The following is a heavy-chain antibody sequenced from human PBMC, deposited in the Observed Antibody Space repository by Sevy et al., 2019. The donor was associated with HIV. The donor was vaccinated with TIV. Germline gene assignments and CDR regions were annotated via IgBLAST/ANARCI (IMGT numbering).Heavy chain of an antibody. CDR2: IYSGGNT. J-gene: IGHJ1*01. Sequence: GGSLRLSCAASGFTVSSNYMSWVRQAPGKGLEWVSVIYSGGNTYYADSVKGRFTISRDNSKNTLYLQMNSLRAEDTAVYYCARAPDYGDYAEYFQHWGQGTLVTVSS. D-gene: IGHD4-17*01. CDR1: GFTVSSNY. V-gene: IGHV3-53*01. CDR3: ARAPDYGDYAEYFQH.